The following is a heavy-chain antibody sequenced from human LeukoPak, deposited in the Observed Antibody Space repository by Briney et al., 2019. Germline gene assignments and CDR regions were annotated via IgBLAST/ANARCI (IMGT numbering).Heavy chain of an antibody. D-gene: IGHD2-2*01. Sequence: PSETLSLTRTVSGGSLSSSSYYGGWIRQPPGEGLEWIGSIYYSGSTYYNPSLKSRATISVDTSKNQFSLKLSSVTAADTAVYYCARRRLGYCSSTSCRSFDYWGQGTLVTVSS. CDR1: GGSLSSSSYY. CDR2: IYYSGST. CDR3: ARRRLGYCSSTSCRSFDY. V-gene: IGHV4-39*01. J-gene: IGHJ4*02.